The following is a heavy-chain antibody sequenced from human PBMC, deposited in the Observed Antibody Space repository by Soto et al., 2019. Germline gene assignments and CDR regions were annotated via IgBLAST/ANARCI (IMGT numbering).Heavy chain of an antibody. D-gene: IGHD2-2*02. J-gene: IGHJ4*02. CDR3: ARGSCSSASCYTGDY. Sequence: QVQLQESGPGLVKPSETLSLTCTVSGDTIGSYYWSWIRQPPGKGLEWIGYIYFTGSTNYNPSLKSRFTISVDTSRNQFSLKLSSVTAADTAVYYCARGSCSSASCYTGDYWGQGTLVTVSS. V-gene: IGHV4-59*01. CDR1: GDTIGSYY. CDR2: IYFTGST.